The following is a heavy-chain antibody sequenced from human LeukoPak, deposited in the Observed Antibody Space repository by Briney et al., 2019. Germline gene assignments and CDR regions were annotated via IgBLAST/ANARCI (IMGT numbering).Heavy chain of an antibody. V-gene: IGHV1-2*02. J-gene: IGHJ4*02. Sequence: ASVKVSCKASEYTFTGYYMHWVRQAPGQGLEWMGWINPNSGGTNYAQKFQGRVTMTRDTSISTAYMELSRLRSDDTAVYYCHRGGGYSYGEFDYWGQGTLVTVSS. D-gene: IGHD5-18*01. CDR3: HRGGGYSYGEFDY. CDR1: EYTFTGYY. CDR2: INPNSGGT.